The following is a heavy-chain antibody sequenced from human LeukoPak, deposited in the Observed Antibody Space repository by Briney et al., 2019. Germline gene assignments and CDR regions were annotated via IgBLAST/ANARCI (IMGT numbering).Heavy chain of an antibody. CDR3: ARGPPWAMVLVD. V-gene: IGHV1-69*13. D-gene: IGHD5-18*01. Sequence: ASVKVSCKASGGTFSSYAISWVRQAPGQGLEWMGGIIPIFGTANYAQKFQGRVTITADESTSTAYMELSSPRSEDTAVYYCARGPPWAMVLVDWGQGTLVTVSS. CDR2: IIPIFGTA. CDR1: GGTFSSYA. J-gene: IGHJ4*02.